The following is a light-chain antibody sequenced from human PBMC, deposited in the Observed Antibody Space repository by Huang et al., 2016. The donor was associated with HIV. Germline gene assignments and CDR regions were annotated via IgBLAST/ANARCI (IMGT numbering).Light chain of an antibody. Sequence: DIQMTQSPSSLSASIGDRVTITCRASQSISSFLNWYQQKPGKAPKFLIYAASSLQSGGPSRFSGSGSGTDFTLTISSLQPEDFATYYCQQSYSTPFTFGPGTKVNIK. CDR3: QQSYSTPFT. CDR2: AAS. V-gene: IGKV1-39*01. J-gene: IGKJ3*01. CDR1: QSISSF.